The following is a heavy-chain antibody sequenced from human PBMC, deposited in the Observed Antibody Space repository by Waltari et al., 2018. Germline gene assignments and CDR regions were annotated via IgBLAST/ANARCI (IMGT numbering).Heavy chain of an antibody. Sequence: QVQLVESGGGLVKPGGSLGLSGAASGFSFRDYFMSWIRQAPGKGLEWVSYISSSSGYTKYADSVKGRFTISRDNAKNSLYLQMNSLRADDTAIYYCAKEENGYPDYWGQGTLVTVSS. CDR2: ISSSSGYT. CDR3: AKEENGYPDY. J-gene: IGHJ4*02. CDR1: GFSFRDYF. D-gene: IGHD3-22*01. V-gene: IGHV3-11*05.